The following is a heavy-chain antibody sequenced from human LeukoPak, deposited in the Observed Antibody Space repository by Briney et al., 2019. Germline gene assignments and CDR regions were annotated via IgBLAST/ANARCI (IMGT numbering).Heavy chain of an antibody. CDR3: AKDFIVVVVAATRLDY. CDR2: ISGSGGST. V-gene: IGHV3-23*01. Sequence: GGSLRLSCAASGFTFSSYAMSWVRQAPGKGLEWVSAISGSGGSTYYADSVKSRFTISRDNSKNTLYLQMNSLRAEDTAVYYCAKDFIVVVVAATRLDYWGQGTLVTVSS. D-gene: IGHD2-15*01. CDR1: GFTFSSYA. J-gene: IGHJ4*02.